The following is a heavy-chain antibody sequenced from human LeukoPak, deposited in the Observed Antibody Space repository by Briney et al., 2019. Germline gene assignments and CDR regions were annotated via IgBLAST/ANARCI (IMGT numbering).Heavy chain of an antibody. J-gene: IGHJ3*02. CDR2: IYYSGST. V-gene: IGHV4-31*03. CDR3: ARIPIGHDAFDI. CDR1: GGSISSGGYY. D-gene: IGHD2-21*01. Sequence: SETLSLTCTVSGGSISSGGYYWSGIRQHPGKGLEWLGYIYYSGSTYYNPSLKSRVTISVDTSKNQFSLKLSSVTAADTAVYYCARIPIGHDAFDIWGQGTMVTVSS.